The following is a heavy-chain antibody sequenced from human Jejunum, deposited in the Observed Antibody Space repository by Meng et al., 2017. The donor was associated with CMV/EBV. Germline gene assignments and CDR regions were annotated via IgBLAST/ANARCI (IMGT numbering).Heavy chain of an antibody. J-gene: IGHJ4*02. CDR1: GFDFKSDE. CDR2: ISGPGKAI. V-gene: IGHV3-48*03. Sequence: CAVSGFDFKSDEMNWVRQAPGKGLEWVSYISGPGKAIYYADSVRGRFTISRDNAKNSLHLQMSGLRAEDTAVYYCARLQWAAFDFLGQGTLVTVSS. CDR3: ARLQWAAFDF. D-gene: IGHD1-26*01.